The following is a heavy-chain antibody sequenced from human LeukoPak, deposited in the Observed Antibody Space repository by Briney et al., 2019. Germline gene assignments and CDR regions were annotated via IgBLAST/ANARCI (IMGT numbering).Heavy chain of an antibody. D-gene: IGHD6-19*01. CDR3: ARRTLRIAVAGTGAFDI. CDR1: GGSFSGYY. V-gene: IGHV4-34*01. CDR2: INHSGST. J-gene: IGHJ3*02. Sequence: SETLSLTCAVYGGSFSGYYWTWIRQPPGKGLEWIGEINHSGSTNYNPSLKSRVTISVDTSKNQFSLKLSSVTAADTAVYYCARRTLRIAVAGTGAFDIWGQGTMVTVSS.